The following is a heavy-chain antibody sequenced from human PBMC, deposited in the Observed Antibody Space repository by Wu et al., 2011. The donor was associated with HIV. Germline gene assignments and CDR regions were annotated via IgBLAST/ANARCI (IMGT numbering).Heavy chain of an antibody. Sequence: VQLVQSGAEVKKPGSSVKVSCKASGDTFSTHAIGWVRQAPGQGLVWMGGIIPIFGTPDYAQKFQGRVTISTDESTSTAYMELRSLRSDDTAVYYCARDGVVVPAAIWKFDYWGQGTLVTVSS. CDR1: GDTFSTHA. CDR2: IIPIFGTP. D-gene: IGHD2-2*02. CDR3: ARDGVVVPAAIWKFDY. J-gene: IGHJ4*02. V-gene: IGHV1-69*05.